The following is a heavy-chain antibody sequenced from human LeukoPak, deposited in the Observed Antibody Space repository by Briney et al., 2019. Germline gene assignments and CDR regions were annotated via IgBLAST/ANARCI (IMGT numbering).Heavy chain of an antibody. CDR2: IKPDSGGT. CDR3: ARDAISRGIIDY. D-gene: IGHD3-10*01. Sequence: ASVKVSCKASGYSFTGYYVHWVRQAPRQGLEWMGWIKPDSGGTNFAQKFQGRVTMTRDTSISTAYMEVSRLTSDDTAVYYCARDAISRGIIDYWGQGTLVTVSS. CDR1: GYSFTGYY. V-gene: IGHV1-2*02. J-gene: IGHJ4*02.